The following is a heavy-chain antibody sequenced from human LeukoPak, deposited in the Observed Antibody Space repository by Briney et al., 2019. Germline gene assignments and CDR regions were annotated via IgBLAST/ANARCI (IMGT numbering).Heavy chain of an antibody. J-gene: IGHJ4*02. Sequence: GGSLRLSCVASGFTFSIHWMTWVRQAPGKGLEWVATIKPDGNDKFFVDSVKGRFTISRDNSKNTLYLQMNSLRAEDTAVYYCARDGELLQFDYWGQGTLVTVSS. CDR2: IKPDGNDK. D-gene: IGHD1-26*01. CDR3: ARDGELLQFDY. CDR1: GFTFSIHW. V-gene: IGHV3-7*01.